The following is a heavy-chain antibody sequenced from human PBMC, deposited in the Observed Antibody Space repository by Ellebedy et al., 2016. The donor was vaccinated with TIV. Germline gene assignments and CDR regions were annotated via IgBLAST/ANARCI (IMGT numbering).Heavy chain of an antibody. V-gene: IGHV4-59*08. CDR2: VYHSGSI. Sequence: SETLSLXXTVSGGSITSDYWSWIRQTPGKGLEWIAFVYHSGSISYNPSLKSRVTISVNTTKNQFSLKLSSVTAADTAVYYCARYRSGIVVVPAHYGMDVWGQGTTVTVSS. CDR1: GGSITSDY. CDR3: ARYRSGIVVVPAHYGMDV. D-gene: IGHD2-2*01. J-gene: IGHJ6*02.